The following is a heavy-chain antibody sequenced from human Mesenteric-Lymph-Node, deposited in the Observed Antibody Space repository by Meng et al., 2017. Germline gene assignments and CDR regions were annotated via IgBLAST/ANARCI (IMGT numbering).Heavy chain of an antibody. CDR3: ARDRTGSLRY. J-gene: IGHJ4*02. D-gene: IGHD3-10*01. Sequence: SETLSLTCTVSGGSISSYYWSWIRQPPGKGLEWIGYIYYSGSTYYNPSLKSRVTISVDTSKNQFSLRLSSVTAADTAVYYCARDRTGSLRYWGQGTLVTVSS. CDR1: GGSISSYY. CDR2: IYYSGST. V-gene: IGHV4-59*12.